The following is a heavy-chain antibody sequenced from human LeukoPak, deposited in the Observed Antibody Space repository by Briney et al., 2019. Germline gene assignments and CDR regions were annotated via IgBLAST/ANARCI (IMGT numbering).Heavy chain of an antibody. D-gene: IGHD3-10*01. CDR3: ARVSSLWFGEVNWFDP. CDR2: IYYSGST. J-gene: IGHJ5*02. Sequence: PSETLSLTCTVSGFSISSGGYYWSWIRQHRGKGLEWIGYIYYSGSTYYNPSLKSRFTISVDTSKNQFSLKLSSVTAADTAVYYCARVSSLWFGEVNWFDPWGQGTLVTVSS. CDR1: GFSISSGGYY. V-gene: IGHV4-31*03.